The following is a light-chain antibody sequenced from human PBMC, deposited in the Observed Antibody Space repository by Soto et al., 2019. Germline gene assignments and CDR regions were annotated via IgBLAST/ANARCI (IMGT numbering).Light chain of an antibody. Sequence: ETVLTQSPGTLSLSPGERATLSCRASQSVSSSYLAWYQQKPGQPPRLLIYGASSRATGIPDRFSGSGSGTDFALTISRLEPEYFAVYYCQHYGSSPPSWTFGHGIKVEIK. CDR1: QSVSSSY. J-gene: IGKJ1*01. V-gene: IGKV3-20*01. CDR2: GAS. CDR3: QHYGSSPPSWT.